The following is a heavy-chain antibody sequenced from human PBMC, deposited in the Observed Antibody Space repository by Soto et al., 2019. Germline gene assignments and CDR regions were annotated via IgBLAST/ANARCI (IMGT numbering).Heavy chain of an antibody. CDR3: GRLSGSYNDRYFDQ. V-gene: IGHV4-30-2*01. Sequence: SETLSLTCAVTGGSISSRGYSRSWIRQPPGKGREWAGYIYHSGSTYYNPSLKSRVTISVDRSKNQFSLKLSSVTAADTAVYYCGRLSGSYNDRYFDQWGQGTLVTVSS. CDR2: IYHSGST. J-gene: IGHJ4*01. D-gene: IGHD1-26*01. CDR1: GGSISSRGYS.